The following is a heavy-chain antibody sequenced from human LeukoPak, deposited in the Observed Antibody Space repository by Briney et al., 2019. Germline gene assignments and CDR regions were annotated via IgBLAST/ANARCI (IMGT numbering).Heavy chain of an antibody. V-gene: IGHV3-30*18. J-gene: IGHJ5*02. CDR2: ISYDGSNK. CDR1: GFTFSSYG. CDR3: ANRIHP. Sequence: GGSLRLSCAASGFTFSSYGMHWVRQAPGKGLEWVAVISYDGSNKYYADSVKGRFTISRDNSKNTLYLQMNSLRAEDTAVYYFANRIHPWGQGTLVTVSS.